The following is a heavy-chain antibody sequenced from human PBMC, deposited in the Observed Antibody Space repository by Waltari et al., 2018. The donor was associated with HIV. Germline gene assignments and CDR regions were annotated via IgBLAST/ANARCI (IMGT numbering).Heavy chain of an antibody. Sequence: EVQLVESGGGLIQPGGSLRLACAASGFAAINTYMSWVRQAPGKGLEWVSLIYSNATTYYADSVKGRFTISRDNSKNTLYLQMNSLRADDTAVYFCATVLVRTSWVITTAPFDYWGQGTLVTVSS. CDR1: GFAAINTY. D-gene: IGHD3-22*01. CDR2: IYSNATT. V-gene: IGHV3-53*01. J-gene: IGHJ4*02. CDR3: ATVLVRTSWVITTAPFDY.